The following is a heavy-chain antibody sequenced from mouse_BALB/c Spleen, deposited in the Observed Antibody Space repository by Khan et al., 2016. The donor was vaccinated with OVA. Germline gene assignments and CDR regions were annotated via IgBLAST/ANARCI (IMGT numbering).Heavy chain of an antibody. CDR1: GYTFTTNG. D-gene: IGHD2-14*01. Sequence: LVESGPELKKPGETVKISCKASGYTFTTNGMNWVKQAPGKGLKWMGWINTNTGEPIYAGDFKGRFAFSLETSASTAYLQINNLKNEDTATYFGARVGYNGTMDYWGQGTSVTVSS. J-gene: IGHJ4*01. CDR3: ARVGYNGTMDY. V-gene: IGHV9-3-1*01. CDR2: INTNTGEP.